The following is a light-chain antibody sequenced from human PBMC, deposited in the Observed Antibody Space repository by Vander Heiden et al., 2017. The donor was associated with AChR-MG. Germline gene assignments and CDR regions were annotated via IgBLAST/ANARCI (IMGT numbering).Light chain of an antibody. Sequence: DIQMTHSASSLSASVGDRVTITCQARQDTSNHLNWYQQKPGKTPKLLIYDSSNLSTGVPSRFSGSGSATDFTFAISLLQPEAIATYSCQQLDNLPYTFGQGTKLEIK. CDR1: QDTSNH. V-gene: IGKV1-33*01. CDR2: DSS. CDR3: QQLDNLPYT. J-gene: IGKJ2*01.